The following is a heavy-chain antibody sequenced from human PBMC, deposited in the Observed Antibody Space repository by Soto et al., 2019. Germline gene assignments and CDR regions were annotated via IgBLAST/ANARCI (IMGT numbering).Heavy chain of an antibody. CDR1: GYSFTSYW. CDR3: ARHVGITGKKRYCYGMDV. D-gene: IGHD1-20*01. CDR2: IYPGDSDT. V-gene: IGHV5-51*01. Sequence: PGESLKISCKGSGYSFTSYWIGWVRQMPGKGLEWMGIIYPGDSDTRYSPSFQGQVTISADKSISTAYLQWSSLKASDTAMYYCARHVGITGKKRYCYGMDVWGQGTTVTVSS. J-gene: IGHJ6*02.